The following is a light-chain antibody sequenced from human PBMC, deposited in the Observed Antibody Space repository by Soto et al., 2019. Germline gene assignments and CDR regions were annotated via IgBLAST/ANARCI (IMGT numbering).Light chain of an antibody. CDR1: TSDVGSYDL. J-gene: IGLJ1*01. CDR2: EVS. Sequence: QSVLTQPASVSGSPGQSITISCTGTTSDVGSYDLVSWYQQHPGKAPKIMIYEVSKRPSGDSNRFSGSKSGNTASLTISGLQAEDEADYYCCSYAGGRSPYVFGTRTQLTVL. CDR3: CSYAGGRSPYV. V-gene: IGLV2-23*02.